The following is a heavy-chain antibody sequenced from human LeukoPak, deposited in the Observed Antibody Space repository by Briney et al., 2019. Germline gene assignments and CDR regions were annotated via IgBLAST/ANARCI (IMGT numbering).Heavy chain of an antibody. CDR3: ARGSDSSGYYGGAAFDI. V-gene: IGHV3-30*03. Sequence: GGSLRLSCAASGFTFSNYGMHWVRQAPGKGLEWVAFISYDGSNKYYADSVKGRFTISRDNSKNTVYLQMNSLRAEDTAVYYCARGSDSSGYYGGAAFDIWGQGTMVTVSS. CDR1: GFTFSNYG. J-gene: IGHJ3*02. D-gene: IGHD3-22*01. CDR2: ISYDGSNK.